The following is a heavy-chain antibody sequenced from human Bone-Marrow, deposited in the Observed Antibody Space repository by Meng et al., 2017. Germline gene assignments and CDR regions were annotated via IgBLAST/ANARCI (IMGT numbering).Heavy chain of an antibody. CDR2: IYYSGST. J-gene: IGHJ5*02. D-gene: IGHD3-10*01. CDR1: GGSISSGGYY. V-gene: IGHV4-31*03. CDR3: ARVSYGSGRLWFDP. Sequence: QVQRQEWGPGLVKPSQPLSLTCTVSGGSISSGGYYWSWIRQHPGKGLEWIGYIYYSGSTYYNPSLKSRVTISVDTSKNQFPLKLSSVTAADTAVYYCARVSYGSGRLWFDPWGQGTLVTVSS.